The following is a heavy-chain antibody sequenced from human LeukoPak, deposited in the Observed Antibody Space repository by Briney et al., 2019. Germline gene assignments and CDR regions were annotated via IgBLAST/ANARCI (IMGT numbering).Heavy chain of an antibody. D-gene: IGHD2-8*01. V-gene: IGHV1-69*01. CDR3: ARANPGMHYYYVIDA. Sequence: SVKRSSTTSVGTFCTYAICRVRQTPGQGLEWMGGIIPIFGTANYAQKFQGRVTITADESTSTAYMELSSLRSEDTAVYYCARANPGMHYYYVIDAWGQGTTVTVSS. CDR1: VGTFCTYA. CDR2: IIPIFGTA. J-gene: IGHJ6*02.